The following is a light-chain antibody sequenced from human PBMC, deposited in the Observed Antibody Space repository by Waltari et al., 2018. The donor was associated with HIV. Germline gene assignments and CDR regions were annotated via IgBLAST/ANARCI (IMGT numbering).Light chain of an antibody. J-gene: IGLJ1*01. CDR1: STDVGSYNL. Sequence: QSALTQPASVYGSPGQSVTISCTGTSTDVGSYNLVSWYQQHSGEVPKLFIFEVTKRPSGISDRFSGSKSGNTASLTISGLQPEDEGDYYCSSYSSTTTLIFGSGTTVTVL. CDR2: EVT. CDR3: SSYSSTTTLI. V-gene: IGLV2-23*02.